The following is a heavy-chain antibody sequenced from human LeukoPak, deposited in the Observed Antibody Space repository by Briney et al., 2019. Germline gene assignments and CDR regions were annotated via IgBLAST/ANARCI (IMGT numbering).Heavy chain of an antibody. CDR3: AKVDLSRIAVAAYRYFDY. CDR1: GFTFSSYA. Sequence: GGSLRLSCAASGFTFSSYAMSWVRQAPGKGLEWVSAISGSGGSTYYADSVKGRFTISRDNSKNTLYLQMNSLRAEDTAVYYCAKVDLSRIAVAAYRYFDYWGQGTLVTVSS. V-gene: IGHV3-23*01. J-gene: IGHJ4*02. D-gene: IGHD6-19*01. CDR2: ISGSGGST.